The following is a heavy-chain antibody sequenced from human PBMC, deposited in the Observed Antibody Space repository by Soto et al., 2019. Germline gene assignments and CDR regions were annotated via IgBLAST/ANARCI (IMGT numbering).Heavy chain of an antibody. CDR2: INSDGSST. CDR1: GFTFSSYW. D-gene: IGHD4-17*01. V-gene: IGHV3-74*01. CDR3: ARDMAYGDYVEMMNYYYYYGMDV. Sequence: GGSLRLSCAASGFTFSSYWMHWVRQAPGKGLVWVSRINSDGSSTSYADSVKGRFTISRDNAKNTLYLQMNSLRAEDTAVYYCARDMAYGDYVEMMNYYYYYGMDVWGQGTTVTVSS. J-gene: IGHJ6*02.